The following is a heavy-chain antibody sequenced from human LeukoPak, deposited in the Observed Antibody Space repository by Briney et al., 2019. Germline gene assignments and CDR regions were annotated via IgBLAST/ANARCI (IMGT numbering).Heavy chain of an antibody. CDR2: INPNSGVT. CDR3: ARDLGGLPRWVY. J-gene: IGHJ4*02. CDR1: RYTFTGYY. Sequence: ASVRVSCKASRYTFTGYYMHWVRQAPGQGLEWMGWINPNSGVTDYAQNFQGRVTMTRDTSISTAYMELSRLRSDDTAVYYCARDLGGLPRWVYWGQGTLVTVSS. D-gene: IGHD4-23*01. V-gene: IGHV1-2*02.